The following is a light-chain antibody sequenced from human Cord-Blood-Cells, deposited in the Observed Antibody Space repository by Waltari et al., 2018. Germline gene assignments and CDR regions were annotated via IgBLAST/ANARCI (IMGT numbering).Light chain of an antibody. CDR3: CSYAGSSTWV. V-gene: IGLV2-23*01. CDR2: EGS. CDR1: SSDVGSYNL. J-gene: IGLJ3*02. Sequence: QSALTQPASVSGSPGQSITISCTGTSSDVGSYNLVSWYQQHPGKAPNLRIYEGSKRPSGVSNRFSGSKSGNTASRTISGLQAEDEADYYCCSYAGSSTWVFGGGTKLTVL.